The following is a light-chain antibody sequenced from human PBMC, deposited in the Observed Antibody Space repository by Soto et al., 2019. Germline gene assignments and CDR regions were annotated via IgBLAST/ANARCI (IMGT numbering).Light chain of an antibody. J-gene: IGKJ1*01. CDR2: GAS. Sequence: DSPITQSPSTMSASIGDRDTITCRASQSISTWLAWYQQRPGKAPKLLIYGASNLQDGVPSRFSGSGSGTEFTLTISSLQPDDFATYYCQQYNDYSTFGQGTKVEI. CDR3: QQYNDYST. CDR1: QSISTW. V-gene: IGKV1-5*03.